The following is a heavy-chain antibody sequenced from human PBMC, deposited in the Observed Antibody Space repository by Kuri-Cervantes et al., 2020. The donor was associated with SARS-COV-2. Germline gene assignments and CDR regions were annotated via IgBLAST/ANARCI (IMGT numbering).Heavy chain of an antibody. V-gene: IGHV5-51*01. CDR3: ARELTXDMLADY. Sequence: GESLKIXCKGSGXSFTSYWIGWVRPXPGKGXEWMGXIYXGDSDTRYSPSFQGQVTISADKSISTAYLXWSSLKASDTAXYYCARELTXDMLADYWGQGTLVTVSS. CDR2: IYXGDSDT. D-gene: IGHD3-9*01. J-gene: IGHJ4*02. CDR1: GXSFTSYW.